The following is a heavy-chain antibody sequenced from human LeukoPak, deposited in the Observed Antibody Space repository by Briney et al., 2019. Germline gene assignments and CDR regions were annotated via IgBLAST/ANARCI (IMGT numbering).Heavy chain of an antibody. CDR2: INPNSGGT. Sequence: ASVKVSCKASGGTFSSYAISWVRQAPGQGLEWMGRINPNSGGTNYAQKFQGRVTMTRDTSISTAYMELSRLRSDDTAVYYCARDRAIAVAGTRDDFDYWGQGTLVTVSS. V-gene: IGHV1-2*06. CDR3: ARDRAIAVAGTRDDFDY. CDR1: GGTFSSYA. J-gene: IGHJ4*02. D-gene: IGHD6-19*01.